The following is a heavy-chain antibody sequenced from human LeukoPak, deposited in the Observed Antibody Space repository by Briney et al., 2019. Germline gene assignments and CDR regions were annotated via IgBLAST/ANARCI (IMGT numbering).Heavy chain of an antibody. CDR3: ARHPSGRMWLQQGGWFDP. V-gene: IGHV4-39*01. D-gene: IGHD5-24*01. Sequence: PSETLSLTCTVSGGSISSISYYWGWIRQPPGKGLEWIGSMYHNGSTYYNPSLKSRVTISVDTSKNLFSLKLTSVTAADTAVYYCARHPSGRMWLQQGGWFDPWGQGTLVTVSS. J-gene: IGHJ5*02. CDR1: GGSISSISYY. CDR2: MYHNGST.